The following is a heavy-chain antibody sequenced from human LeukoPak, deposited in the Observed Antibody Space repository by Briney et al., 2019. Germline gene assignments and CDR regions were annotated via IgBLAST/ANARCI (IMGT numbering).Heavy chain of an antibody. D-gene: IGHD2-21*02. CDR3: ARRKGGSDSIDY. CDR1: SYSISISSGYY. Sequence: PPETLSLTCAVSSYSISISSGYYWDWIRQPPGKGLEWIGTISHIGTTYYNPSLKSRVTVSVDTSKNQFSLRLTSVTAADTAIYYCARRKGGSDSIDYWGQGTLVTMSS. CDR2: ISHIGTT. J-gene: IGHJ4*02. V-gene: IGHV4-38-2*01.